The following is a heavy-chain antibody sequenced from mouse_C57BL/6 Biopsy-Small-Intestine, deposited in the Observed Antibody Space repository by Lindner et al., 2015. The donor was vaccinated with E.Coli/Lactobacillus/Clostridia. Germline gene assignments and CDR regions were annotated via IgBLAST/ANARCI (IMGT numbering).Heavy chain of an antibody. D-gene: IGHD1-1*01. CDR3: ARPYYYGSSSHWYFDV. CDR1: GYTLTDYN. V-gene: IGHV1-22*01. Sequence: VQLQESGPELVKPGASVKMSCKASGYTLTDYNMHWVRQSHGRSLEWIGYINPNSGGTGYNQKFKGKATLTVNKSSSTAYMELRSLTSEDSAVYYCARPYYYGSSSHWYFDVWGTGTTVTVSS. J-gene: IGHJ1*03. CDR2: INPNSGGT.